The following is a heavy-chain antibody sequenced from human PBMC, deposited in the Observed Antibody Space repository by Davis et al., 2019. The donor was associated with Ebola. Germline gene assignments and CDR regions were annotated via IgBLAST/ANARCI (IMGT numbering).Heavy chain of an antibody. J-gene: IGHJ6*02. CDR1: GGTFSSDA. D-gene: IGHD2-8*01. CDR2: IIPIFGAA. V-gene: IGHV1-69*13. Sequence: AASVKVSCKASGGTFSSDAMSWVRQAPGQGLEWMGGIIPIFGAAIYAEKFQGRVTITADESTSTGYMELRSLRSEVTAVYYCARAPLRDIVLMVYAIPYGMDVWGQGTTVTVSS. CDR3: ARAPLRDIVLMVYAIPYGMDV.